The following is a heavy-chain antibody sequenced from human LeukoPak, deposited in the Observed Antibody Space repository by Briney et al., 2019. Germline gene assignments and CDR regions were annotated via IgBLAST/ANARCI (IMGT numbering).Heavy chain of an antibody. CDR3: ASGEVSSSNRRDHYYYYYMDV. CDR2: INHSGST. V-gene: IGHV4-39*07. Sequence: SETLSLTCTVSGGSISSSSYYWSWIRQPPGKGLEWIGEINHSGSTNYNPSLKSRVTISVDTSKNQFSLKLSSVTAADTAVYYCASGEVSSSNRRDHYYYYYMDVWGKGTTVTVSS. J-gene: IGHJ6*03. CDR1: GGSISSSSYY. D-gene: IGHD2-2*01.